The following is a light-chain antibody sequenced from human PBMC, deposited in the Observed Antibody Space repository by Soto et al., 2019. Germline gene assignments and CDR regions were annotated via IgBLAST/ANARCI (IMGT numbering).Light chain of an antibody. CDR1: QGIGRW. J-gene: IGKJ5*01. V-gene: IGKV1-12*01. CDR2: GAS. Sequence: DIQMTQSPSSVSVSVGDRVTISCRAGQGIGRWLAWYQQRPGKAPKLLIYGASNLLPGVPSRFSGNGSGTDFTLTISGLQSEDIGTYYCQQGNDFPITFGQGTRLEIK. CDR3: QQGNDFPIT.